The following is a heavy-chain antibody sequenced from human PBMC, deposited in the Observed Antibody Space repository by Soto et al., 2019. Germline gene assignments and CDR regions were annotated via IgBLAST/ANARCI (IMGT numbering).Heavy chain of an antibody. J-gene: IGHJ5*02. Sequence: QLQLQESGPGLVKPSETLSLTCTVSGGSISSSSYYWGWIRQPPGKGLEWIGSIYYSGSTYYNPSLKSRVTISVDTSKNQFSLKLSSVTAADTAVYYCARHFYSMVRGVIIIAGPWFDPWGQGTLVTVSS. D-gene: IGHD3-10*01. CDR3: ARHFYSMVRGVIIIAGPWFDP. V-gene: IGHV4-39*01. CDR2: IYYSGST. CDR1: GGSISSSSYY.